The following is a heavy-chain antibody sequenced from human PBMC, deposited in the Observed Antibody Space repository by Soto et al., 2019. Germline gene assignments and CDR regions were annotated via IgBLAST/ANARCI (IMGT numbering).Heavy chain of an antibody. CDR2: INHSGST. CDR1: GGSFNSNY. D-gene: IGHD6-19*01. J-gene: IGHJ4*02. Sequence: SETLSLTCVVYGGSFNSNYWTWVRQPPGKGLEWIGEINHSGSTNYNASLKSRVTISVDTSKNQFSLNLSSVTAADTAVYYCLSARFDYWGQGTLVTVSS. CDR3: LSARFDY. V-gene: IGHV4-34*01.